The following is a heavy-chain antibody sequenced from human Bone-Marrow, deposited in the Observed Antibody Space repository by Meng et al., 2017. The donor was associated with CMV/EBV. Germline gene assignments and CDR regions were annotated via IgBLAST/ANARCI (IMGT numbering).Heavy chain of an antibody. D-gene: IGHD3-3*01. CDR3: ARDHPRYYDFWSGYNYYYYGMDV. CDR2: ISSSGSTI. V-gene: IGHV3-48*03. J-gene: IGHJ6*02. CDR1: GFTFSSYA. Sequence: GGSLRLSCAASGFTFSSYAMSWVRQAPGKGLEWVSYISSSGSTIYYADSVKGRFTISRDNAKNSLYLQMNSLRAEDTAVYYCARDHPRYYDFWSGYNYYYYGMDVWGQGTTVPVSS.